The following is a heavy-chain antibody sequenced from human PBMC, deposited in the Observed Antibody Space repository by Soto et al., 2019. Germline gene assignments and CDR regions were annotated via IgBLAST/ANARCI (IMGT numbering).Heavy chain of an antibody. CDR2: INPMLGVA. J-gene: IGHJ5*02. CDR1: GGSFSSLV. Sequence: PGPPVKVSCKASGGSFSSLVISWLRQAPGQGPEWMGGINPMLGVANFAQKFQDRVTITADESTTTAYMELSSLRSEDTAVYYCARGPAQFDPWGQGTLVTVSS. V-gene: IGHV1-69*10. CDR3: ARGPAQFDP. D-gene: IGHD2-2*01.